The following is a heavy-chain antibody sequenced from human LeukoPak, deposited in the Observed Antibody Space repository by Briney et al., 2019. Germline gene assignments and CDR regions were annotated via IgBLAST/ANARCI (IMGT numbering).Heavy chain of an antibody. V-gene: IGHV3-30-3*01. J-gene: IGHJ4*02. Sequence: RGSLRLSCAASGFTFSSYAMHWVRQAPGKGLEWVAVISYDGSNKYYADSVKGRFTISRDNSKNTLYLQMNSLRAEDTAVYYCARVGHIAVALDYWGQGTLVTVSS. CDR1: GFTFSSYA. D-gene: IGHD6-19*01. CDR2: ISYDGSNK. CDR3: ARVGHIAVALDY.